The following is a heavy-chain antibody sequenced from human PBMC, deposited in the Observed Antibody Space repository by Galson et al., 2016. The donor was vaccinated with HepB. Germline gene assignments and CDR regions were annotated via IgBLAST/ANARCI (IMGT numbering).Heavy chain of an antibody. Sequence: SLRLSCAASGFGFSSYAMHWVRQAPGKGLEWVAVISYDGTNRYYADSVKGRFTISRDDSKSTLYVQMNNLRTEDTAIYYCARGPGHSGYDSDYWGQGTLVTVSS. CDR1: GFGFSSYA. J-gene: IGHJ4*02. V-gene: IGHV3-30-3*01. CDR2: ISYDGTNR. CDR3: ARGPGHSGYDSDY. D-gene: IGHD5-12*01.